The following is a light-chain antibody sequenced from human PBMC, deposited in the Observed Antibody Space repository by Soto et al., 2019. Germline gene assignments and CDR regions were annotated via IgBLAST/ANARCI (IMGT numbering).Light chain of an antibody. CDR2: EVI. V-gene: IGLV2-14*01. Sequence: QSALTQPASVSGSPGQSITISCTGTSSDVGGFNYVSWYQHHPGKAPKLMVYEVINRPSGVSNRFSGSKSGNTASLTISGLQAEDEADYYCSSYTSSYTLIFGGGTKVTAL. CDR1: SSDVGGFNY. CDR3: SSYTSSYTLI. J-gene: IGLJ2*01.